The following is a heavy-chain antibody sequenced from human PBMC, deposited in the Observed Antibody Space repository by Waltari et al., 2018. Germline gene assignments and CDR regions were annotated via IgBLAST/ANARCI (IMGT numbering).Heavy chain of an antibody. V-gene: IGHV1-2*02. CDR1: GYTFTGYY. Sequence: QVQLVQSGAEVKKPGASVKVSCKASGYTFTGYYMHWVRQAPGQGLEWMGRTNPKSGGTNNAQKFQGRGTMTTDTSISTAYMKMGRQRSDDTAVYYCARDPRSTVTDPDWYFDLWGRGTLVTVSS. J-gene: IGHJ2*01. CDR2: TNPKSGGT. CDR3: ARDPRSTVTDPDWYFDL. D-gene: IGHD4-4*01.